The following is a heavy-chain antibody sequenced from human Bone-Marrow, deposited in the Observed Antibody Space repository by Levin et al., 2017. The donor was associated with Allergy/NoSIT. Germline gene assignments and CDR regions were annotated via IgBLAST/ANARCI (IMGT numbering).Heavy chain of an antibody. J-gene: IGHJ5*01. Sequence: GESLKISCAASGFPFGSYAMSWVRQAPGKGLEWVSTRRSSGGKTYYADAVRGRFTIARDNSENTLYLQMNSVSAEDTAVYYCVRGDGYCLSPTCYRWFDVWGHGTLVTVSS. D-gene: IGHD5-24*01. V-gene: IGHV3-23*01. CDR3: VRGDGYCLSPTCYRWFDV. CDR2: RRSSGGKT. CDR1: GFPFGSYA.